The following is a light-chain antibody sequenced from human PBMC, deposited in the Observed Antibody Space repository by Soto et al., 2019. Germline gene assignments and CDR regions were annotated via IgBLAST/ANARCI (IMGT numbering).Light chain of an antibody. CDR1: SSNIGTNA. CDR3: AAWDDSLNGYV. CDR2: NNN. J-gene: IGLJ1*01. Sequence: QPVLTQPPSASGTPGQRVTISCSGGSSNIGTNAVNWYQQLPGTAPNLLIYNNNQRPSGVPDRFSGSKSGTSASLAISGLQSEDEADYYCAAWDDSLNGYVFGTGTKLTVL. V-gene: IGLV1-44*01.